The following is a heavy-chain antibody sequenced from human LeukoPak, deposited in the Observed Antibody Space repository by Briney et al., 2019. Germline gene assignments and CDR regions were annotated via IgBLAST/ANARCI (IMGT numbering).Heavy chain of an antibody. CDR3: ARDITDYGDYPDYYYYYMDV. D-gene: IGHD4-17*01. Sequence: PGGSLRLSCAASGFTFSSYSMNWVRQAPGKGLEWVSSISSSSSYIYYAGSVKGRFTISRDNAKNSLYLQMNSLRAEDTAVYYCARDITDYGDYPDYYYYYMDVWGKGTTVTVSS. CDR1: GFTFSSYS. V-gene: IGHV3-21*01. CDR2: ISSSSSYI. J-gene: IGHJ6*03.